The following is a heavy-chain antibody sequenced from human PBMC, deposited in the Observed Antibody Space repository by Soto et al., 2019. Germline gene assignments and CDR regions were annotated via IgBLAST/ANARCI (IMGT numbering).Heavy chain of an antibody. CDR3: ARVYMVRGTIIRYFDY. V-gene: IGHV4-4*02. D-gene: IGHD3-10*01. J-gene: IGHJ4*02. Sequence: QVQLQESGPGLVKPSGTLSLTCAVSGGSISSSNWWSWVRQPPGQGLEWIGKIYHSGSTNYNPSHKSRVTISVDKSKNQFSLKLSSVTAADTAVYYCARVYMVRGTIIRYFDYWGQGTLVTVSS. CDR2: IYHSGST. CDR1: GGSISSSNW.